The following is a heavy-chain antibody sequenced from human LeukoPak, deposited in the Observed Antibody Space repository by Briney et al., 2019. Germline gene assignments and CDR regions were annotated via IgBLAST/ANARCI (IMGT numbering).Heavy chain of an antibody. CDR1: GFTFSSYW. Sequence: GGSLRLSCAASGFTFSSYWMTWVRQAPGKGLEWVANVNQDGSAKSYVDSVKGRFTISRDNAKNSLYLQMNSLRVDDTAVYYCAKERASLFQHWGQGTLVTVSS. V-gene: IGHV3-7*01. J-gene: IGHJ1*01. CDR2: VNQDGSAK. CDR3: AKERASLFQH.